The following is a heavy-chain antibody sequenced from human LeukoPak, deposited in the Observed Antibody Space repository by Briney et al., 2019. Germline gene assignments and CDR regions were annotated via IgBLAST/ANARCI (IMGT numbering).Heavy chain of an antibody. J-gene: IGHJ4*02. D-gene: IGHD2-15*01. CDR3: ARGYCSGGSCYGHTDY. V-gene: IGHV3-33*01. CDR1: GFTFSSYG. Sequence: PGRSLRLSCAASGFTFSSYGMHWVRQAPGKGLEWVAVIWYDGSNKYYADSVKGRFTISRDNSKNTLYLQMNSLRAEDTAVYYCARGYCSGGSCYGHTDYWGQGTLVTDSS. CDR2: IWYDGSNK.